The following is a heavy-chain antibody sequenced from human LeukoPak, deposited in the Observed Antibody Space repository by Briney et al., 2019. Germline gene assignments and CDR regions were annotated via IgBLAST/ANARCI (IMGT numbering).Heavy chain of an antibody. V-gene: IGHV3-74*01. CDR2: INSDGSST. J-gene: IGHJ4*02. Sequence: GGSLRLSCAASGFSVSGNWMHWVRQAPGKGLVWVSRINSDGSSTNYADSVRGRFTISRDNAKNTVSLQVNSLRDEDTAVYYCARGSGAYGDFDYWGQGTLVTVSS. CDR3: ARGSGAYGDFDY. D-gene: IGHD6-19*01. CDR1: GFSVSGNW.